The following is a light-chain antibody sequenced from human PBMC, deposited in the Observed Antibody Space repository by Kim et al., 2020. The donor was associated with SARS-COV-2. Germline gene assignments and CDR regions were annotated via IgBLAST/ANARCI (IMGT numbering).Light chain of an antibody. Sequence: TVTSSCTGSSSNIGTVYDVHWYQHLPGIAPKLLIFGNTNRPSGVPDRFSGSKSGTSASLAITGLQAEDEADYYCQSFDSSLSTYVFGSGTKVTVL. J-gene: IGLJ1*01. CDR1: SSNIGTVYD. CDR3: QSFDSSLSTYV. V-gene: IGLV1-40*01. CDR2: GNT.